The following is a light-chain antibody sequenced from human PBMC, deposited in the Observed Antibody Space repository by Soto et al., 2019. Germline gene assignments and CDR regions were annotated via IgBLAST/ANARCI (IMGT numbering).Light chain of an antibody. CDR1: SSDVGAFNY. V-gene: IGLV2-14*03. CDR3: NSYTSNNTYV. Sequence: QPVLSPPASVSGSPGQAITISCSRTSSDVGAFNYVSWYQQHPGKAPKLMIYDVSNRPSGVSNRFSAYKSGNTASLTISGLRAEDEADYYCNSYTSNNTYVFGTETKVTVL. J-gene: IGLJ1*01. CDR2: DVS.